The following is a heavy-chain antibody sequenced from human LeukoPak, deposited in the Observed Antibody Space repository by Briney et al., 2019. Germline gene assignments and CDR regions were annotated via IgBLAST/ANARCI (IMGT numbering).Heavy chain of an antibody. CDR3: ATAPYSHDYFDY. CDR2: IGHSGGST. J-gene: IGHJ4*02. Sequence: PGGSLRLSCAASGFAFSSYAVSWVRQAPGKGLEWVSAIGHSGGSTYYADSVKGRFTISRDNSKNTLYLQMNSLRAEDTATYYCATAPYSHDYFDYWGQGTLVTVSS. CDR1: GFAFSSYA. D-gene: IGHD2-21*01. V-gene: IGHV3-23*01.